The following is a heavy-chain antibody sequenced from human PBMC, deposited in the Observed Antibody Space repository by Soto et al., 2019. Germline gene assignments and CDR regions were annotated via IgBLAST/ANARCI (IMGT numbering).Heavy chain of an antibody. J-gene: IGHJ4*02. V-gene: IGHV3-33*01. CDR3: ARDDTYYDFWSGINTAGPLDY. CDR1: GFTFSSYG. Sequence: GGSLRLSCAASGFTFSSYGMHWVRQAPGKGLEWVAVIWYDGSNKYYADSVKGRFTISRDNSKNTLYLQMNSLRAEDTAVYYCARDDTYYDFWSGINTAGPLDYWGQGTLVTVSS. D-gene: IGHD3-3*01. CDR2: IWYDGSNK.